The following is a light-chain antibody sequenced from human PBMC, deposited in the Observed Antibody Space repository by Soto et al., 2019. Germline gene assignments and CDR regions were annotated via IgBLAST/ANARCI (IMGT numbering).Light chain of an antibody. CDR3: QQYGSSPAT. J-gene: IGKJ3*01. CDR2: GAS. Sequence: EIVLTQSPGTLSLSPGERATLSCRASQSVSSSYLAWYQQKPGQAPRLLLYGASSRATGIPDRFSGSGSWKDFTVTISGREPEDFAVYYGQQYGSSPATFGPGTKVDIK. CDR1: QSVSSSY. V-gene: IGKV3-20*01.